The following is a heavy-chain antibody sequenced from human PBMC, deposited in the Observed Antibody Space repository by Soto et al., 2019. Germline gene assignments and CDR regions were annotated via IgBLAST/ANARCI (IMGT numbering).Heavy chain of an antibody. CDR3: ARYRSAMAPYYYGMDV. J-gene: IGHJ6*02. V-gene: IGHV4-59*01. Sequence: PSETLSLTCTVSGDSLTNYYCSWIRQPPGKGLEWIGNVYYSGTTNYNPSLKSRVTISVDTSKNQFSLRLSSVAAADTAVYYCARYRSAMAPYYYGMDVWGQGTTVTVSS. CDR1: GDSLTNYY. CDR2: VYYSGTT. D-gene: IGHD5-18*01.